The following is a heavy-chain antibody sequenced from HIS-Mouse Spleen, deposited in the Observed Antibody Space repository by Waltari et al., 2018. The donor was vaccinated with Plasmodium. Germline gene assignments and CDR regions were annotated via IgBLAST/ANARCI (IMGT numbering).Heavy chain of an antibody. CDR2: ISYDGSNK. D-gene: IGHD3-3*01. Sequence: SYAMHWVRQAPGKGLEWVAVISYDGSNKYYADSVKGRFTISRDNSKNTLYLQMNSLRAEDTAVYYCARLYYDFWSGYYPYGMDVWGQGTTVTVSS. V-gene: IGHV3-30*04. CDR3: ARLYYDFWSGYYPYGMDV. CDR1: SYA. J-gene: IGHJ6*02.